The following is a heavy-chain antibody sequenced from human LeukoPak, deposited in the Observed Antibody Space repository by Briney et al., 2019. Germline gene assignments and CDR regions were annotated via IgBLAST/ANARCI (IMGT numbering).Heavy chain of an antibody. Sequence: GGSLRLSCAASGFTFSSYEMNWVRQAPGKGLEWVSTISSSGGSTHYADSVMGRFTISRDNSKSALYLQMNSLRAEDTAVYYCARGDSSGWFYFDYWGQGTLVTVSS. J-gene: IGHJ4*02. CDR1: GFTFSSYE. V-gene: IGHV3-23*01. D-gene: IGHD6-19*01. CDR3: ARGDSSGWFYFDY. CDR2: ISSSGGST.